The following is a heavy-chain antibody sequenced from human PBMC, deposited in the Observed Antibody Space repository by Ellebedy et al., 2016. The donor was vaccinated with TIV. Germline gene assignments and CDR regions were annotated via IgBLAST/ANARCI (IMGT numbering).Heavy chain of an antibody. CDR1: GFTFDDYT. V-gene: IGHV3-43*01. D-gene: IGHD2-2*01. CDR3: AKDSICSSTSCYQYYYYYGMDV. Sequence: GESLKVSCAASGFTFDDYTMHWVRQAPGTGLEWVSLISWDGGSTYYADSVKGRFTISRDNSKNSLYLQMNSLRTEDTALYYCAKDSICSSTSCYQYYYYYGMDVWGQGTTVTVSS. J-gene: IGHJ6*02. CDR2: ISWDGGST.